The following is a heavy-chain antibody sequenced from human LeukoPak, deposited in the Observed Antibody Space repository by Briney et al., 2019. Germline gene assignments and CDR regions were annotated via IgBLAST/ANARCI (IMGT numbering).Heavy chain of an antibody. V-gene: IGHV3-64*01. CDR3: AREPRAYYFDY. CDR1: GFTFSSFA. J-gene: IGHJ4*02. Sequence: GSLRLSCAASGFTFSSFAMHWVRQAPGKGLEYVSAISSNGGTTYYANSVKGRFTISGDNSKNTLYLQMGSLRAEDMAVYYCAREPRAYYFDYWGQGTLVTVSS. CDR2: ISSNGGTT.